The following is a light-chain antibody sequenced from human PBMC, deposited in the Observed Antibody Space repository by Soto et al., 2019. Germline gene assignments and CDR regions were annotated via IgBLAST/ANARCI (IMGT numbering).Light chain of an antibody. CDR1: HSLIKW. V-gene: IGKV1-5*03. CDR2: EAS. J-gene: IGKJ4*01. CDR3: QQYNTFLT. Sequence: QMTPSPTTLSASVGVRDTIPCRASHSLIKWLALYQQKPGKAPKLLIYEASTLQSGVPSRFSGSGSGTEFTLTISSLQPDDSATYYCQQYNTFLTFGGGTKVDIK.